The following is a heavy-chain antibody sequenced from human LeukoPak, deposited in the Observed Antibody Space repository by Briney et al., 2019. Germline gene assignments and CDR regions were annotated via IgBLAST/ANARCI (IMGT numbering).Heavy chain of an antibody. CDR2: IIPILGIA. CDR3: ASSGGGATEGLYVDY. D-gene: IGHD1-26*01. J-gene: IGHJ4*02. V-gene: IGHV1-69*04. Sequence: SVKVSCKASGGTFSSYAISWVRQAPGQGLEWVGRIIPILGIANYAQKFQGRVTITADKSTSTAYMELSSLRSEDTAVYYCASSGGGATEGLYVDYWGQGTLVTVSS. CDR1: GGTFSSYA.